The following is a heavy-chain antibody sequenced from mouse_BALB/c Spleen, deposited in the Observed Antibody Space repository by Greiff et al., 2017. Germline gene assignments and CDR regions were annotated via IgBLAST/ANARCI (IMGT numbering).Heavy chain of an antibody. Sequence: EVHLVESGPGLVKPSQSLSLTCTVTGYSITSDYAWNWIRQFPGNKLEWMGYISYSGSTSYNPSLKSRISITRDTSKNQFFLQLNSVTTEDTATYYCARMGSTYAMDYWGQGTSVTVSS. D-gene: IGHD4-1*01. J-gene: IGHJ4*01. CDR1: GYSITSDYA. CDR3: ARMGSTYAMDY. V-gene: IGHV3-2*02. CDR2: ISYSGST.